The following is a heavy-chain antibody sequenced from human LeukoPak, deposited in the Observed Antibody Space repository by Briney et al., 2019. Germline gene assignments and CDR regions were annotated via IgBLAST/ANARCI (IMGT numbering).Heavy chain of an antibody. D-gene: IGHD4-17*01. CDR1: GFTFSSYA. J-gene: IGHJ4*02. V-gene: IGHV3-23*01. CDR3: AKDFRRLDDYGDYVFDY. CDR2: ISGSGGST. Sequence: PGGSLRLSCAASGFTFSSYAMSWVRQAPGKGLEWVSAISGSGGSTYYADSVKGRFTISRDNSKNTLHLQMNSLRGEDTAVYYCAKDFRRLDDYGDYVFDYWGQGSLVTVSS.